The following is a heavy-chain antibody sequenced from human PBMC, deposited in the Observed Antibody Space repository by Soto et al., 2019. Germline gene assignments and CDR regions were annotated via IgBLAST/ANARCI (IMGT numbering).Heavy chain of an antibody. CDR3: GKDIGRFLEWYYYCMVV. CDR1: GFTFNSYG. D-gene: IGHD3-3*01. Sequence: GGSLRLSCAASGFTFNSYGMHWVRQAPGKGLEWVAVISYDGSNKYYADSVKGRFTISRDNSKNTLYLQMNSLRAEDTAVYYCGKDIGRFLEWYYYCMVVWGQGTTCTVS. CDR2: ISYDGSNK. J-gene: IGHJ6*02. V-gene: IGHV3-30*18.